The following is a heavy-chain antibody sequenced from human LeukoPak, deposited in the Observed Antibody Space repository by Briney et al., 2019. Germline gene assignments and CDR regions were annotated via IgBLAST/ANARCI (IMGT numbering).Heavy chain of an antibody. Sequence: PSEPLSLTCTVSGGSISSYYWRWIRQPPGRGLEWIGYIYYSGSTNYNPSLKSRVTISVDTSKNQFSLKLSSVTAADTAVYYCARVRSSGWEAQYYFDYWGQGTLVTVSS. CDR1: GGSISSYY. CDR3: ARVRSSGWEAQYYFDY. D-gene: IGHD6-19*01. V-gene: IGHV4-59*01. CDR2: IYYSGST. J-gene: IGHJ4*02.